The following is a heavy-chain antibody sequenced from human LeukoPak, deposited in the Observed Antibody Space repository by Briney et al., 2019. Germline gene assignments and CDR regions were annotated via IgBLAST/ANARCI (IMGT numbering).Heavy chain of an antibody. CDR3: ARRPYYDFWSGYSRGDWAIDY. D-gene: IGHD3-3*01. V-gene: IGHV4-4*07. CDR1: GASISKDY. J-gene: IGHJ4*02. Sequence: PSETLSLTCTVSGASISKDYWAWIRQPPGKGLEWIGRIYTSGSTNYNPSLKSRVTISVDTSKNQFSLKLSSVTAADTAVYYCARRPYYDFWSGYSRGDWAIDYWGQGTLVTVSS. CDR2: IYTSGST.